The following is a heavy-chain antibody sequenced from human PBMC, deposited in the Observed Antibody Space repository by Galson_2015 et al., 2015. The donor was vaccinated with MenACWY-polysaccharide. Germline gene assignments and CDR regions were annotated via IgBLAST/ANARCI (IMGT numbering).Heavy chain of an antibody. Sequence: WAISGDSVSTPSAAWNWIRQSPSRGLEWLGRTNYRSQGSNDYATSVNSRIVINADTSKNQFSLHLNSETPEDTAVYYCARETVSRGIVGLELRNGLDPWGQGTLVIFSS. CDR2: TNYRSQGSN. D-gene: IGHD1-7*01. CDR1: GDSVSTPSAA. CDR3: ARETVSRGIVGLELRNGLDP. V-gene: IGHV6-1*01. J-gene: IGHJ5*02.